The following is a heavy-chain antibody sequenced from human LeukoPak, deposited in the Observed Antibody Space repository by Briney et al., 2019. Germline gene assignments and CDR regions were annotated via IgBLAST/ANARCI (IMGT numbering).Heavy chain of an antibody. CDR1: GGSISSSYYY. CDR3: ARLGAYCTNGVCYPI. Sequence: PSETLSLTCTVSGGSISSSYYYWGWIRQPPGKGLEWIGSIYYSGSTNYNPSLKSRVTISVDTSKNQFSLKLSSVTAADTAVYYCARLGAYCTNGVCYPIWGQGTLVTVSS. CDR2: IYYSGST. J-gene: IGHJ4*02. D-gene: IGHD2-8*01. V-gene: IGHV4-39*07.